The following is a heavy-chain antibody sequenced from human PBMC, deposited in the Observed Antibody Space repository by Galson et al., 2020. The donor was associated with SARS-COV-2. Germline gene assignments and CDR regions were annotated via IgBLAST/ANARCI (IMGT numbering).Heavy chain of an antibody. Sequence: PSATLSLTCAVYGGSFSNIYWTWIRQPPEKGLEWIGEINHTGGTNYNPSLKSRVTISVDTSKNQFSLRVRSVTAADTAVYYCARGLMIGGSFYGMDGWGLGTTVTVSS. J-gene: IGHJ6*02. V-gene: IGHV4-34*01. CDR2: INHTGGT. D-gene: IGHD3-22*01. CDR3: ARGLMIGGSFYGMDG. CDR1: GGSFSNIY.